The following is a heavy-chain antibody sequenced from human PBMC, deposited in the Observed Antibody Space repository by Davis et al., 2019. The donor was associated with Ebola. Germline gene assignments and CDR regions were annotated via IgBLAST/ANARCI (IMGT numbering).Heavy chain of an antibody. D-gene: IGHD3-10*01. V-gene: IGHV2-5*02. CDR1: GFSLSINEVA. J-gene: IGHJ4*02. CDR3: AHRHYGSGSYSFFDY. Sequence: SGPTLVKPPQTLTLTCTFSGFSLSINEVAVGWIRQPPGKALEWLAVIYGDDIKRYSPSLRSRLTITKDASKNQVVLTMTKMDPVDTATYYCAHRHYGSGSYSFFDYWGQGALVTVSS. CDR2: IYGDDIK.